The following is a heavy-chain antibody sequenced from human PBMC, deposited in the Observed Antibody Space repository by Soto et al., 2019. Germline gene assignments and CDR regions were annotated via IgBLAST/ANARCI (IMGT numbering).Heavy chain of an antibody. D-gene: IGHD5-12*01. V-gene: IGHV1-24*01. J-gene: IGHJ4*02. CDR2: FDPEDGET. CDR1: GYTLTELS. CDR3: AKVDIRRDGYNSHCDY. Sequence: ASVKVSCKVSGYTLTELSMHWVRQAPGKGLEWMGGFDPEDGETIYAQKFQGRVTMTEDTSTDTAYMELSSLRSEDTAVYYCAKVDIRRDGYNSHCDYWGQGTRVTVPS.